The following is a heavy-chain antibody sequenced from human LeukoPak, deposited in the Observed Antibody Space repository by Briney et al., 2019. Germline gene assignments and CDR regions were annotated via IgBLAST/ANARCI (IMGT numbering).Heavy chain of an antibody. J-gene: IGHJ3*02. CDR3: AKDGHWPGGAFDI. CDR2: ISYDGNSE. Sequence: GGSLRLSCAASGITFSSFTMHWVRQFPGKGLEWLAVISYDGNSEYYAGSVKGRFTISRDNSKNTLYLQMNSPRAEDTAVYYCAKDGHWPGGAFDIWGQGTMVTVSS. V-gene: IGHV3-30-3*01. CDR1: GITFSSFT. D-gene: IGHD3-10*01.